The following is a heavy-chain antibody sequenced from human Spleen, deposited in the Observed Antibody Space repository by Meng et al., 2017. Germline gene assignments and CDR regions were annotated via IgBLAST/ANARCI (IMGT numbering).Heavy chain of an antibody. CDR2: IKQDGSEK. CDR1: GFTFSSYW. CDR3: ARPARFHDYPSEYYYYGMDV. J-gene: IGHJ6*02. V-gene: IGHV3-7*01. Sequence: GGSLRLSCAASGFTFSSYWMSWVRQAPGKGLEWVANIKQDGSEKYYVDSVKGRFTISRDNAKNSLYLQMNSLRAEDTAVYYCARPARFHDYPSEYYYYGMDVWGQGTTVTVSS. D-gene: IGHD4-11*01.